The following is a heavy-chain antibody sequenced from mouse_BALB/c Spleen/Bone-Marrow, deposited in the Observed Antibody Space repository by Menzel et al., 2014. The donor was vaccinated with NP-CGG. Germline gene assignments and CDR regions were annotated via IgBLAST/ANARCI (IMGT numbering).Heavy chain of an antibody. CDR3: ARNEGLREDYAMDY. V-gene: IGHV2-4-1*01. Sequence: VQRVESGPGLVQPSQSLSITCTVSGFSLTSYGVHWVRQSPGKGLEWLGVIWSGGSTDYNAAFISRLSISKDNSKSQVFFKMNSLQADDTAIYYCARNEGLREDYAMDYWGQGTSVTVSS. CDR1: GFSLTSYG. D-gene: IGHD2-4*01. CDR2: IWSGGST. J-gene: IGHJ4*01.